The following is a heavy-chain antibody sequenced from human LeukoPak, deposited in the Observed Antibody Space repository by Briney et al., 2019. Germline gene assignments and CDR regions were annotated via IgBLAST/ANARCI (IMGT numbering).Heavy chain of an antibody. Sequence: GGSLRLSCEASGFTFSSYAMSWVRQAPGKGLEWVSAISGSGGSTYYADSVKGRFTISRDNSKNTLYLQMNSLRAEDTAVYYCARTSMITFGGVIVIPFDYWGQGTLVTVSS. D-gene: IGHD3-16*02. CDR1: GFTFSSYA. CDR2: ISGSGGST. J-gene: IGHJ4*02. CDR3: ARTSMITFGGVIVIPFDY. V-gene: IGHV3-23*01.